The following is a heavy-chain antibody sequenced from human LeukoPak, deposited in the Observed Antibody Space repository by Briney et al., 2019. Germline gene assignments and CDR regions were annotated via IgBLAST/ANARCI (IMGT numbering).Heavy chain of an antibody. CDR3: ARDYYDSSGYWDY. J-gene: IGHJ4*02. Sequence: PGGSLRLSCAASGFTFSSYSMNWVRQAPGKGLEWVSSISSSSSYIYYADSVKGRFTISRGNAKNSLYLQMNSLRAGDTAVYYCARDYYDSSGYWDYWGQGTLVTVSS. CDR2: ISSSSSYI. D-gene: IGHD3-22*01. CDR1: GFTFSSYS. V-gene: IGHV3-21*01.